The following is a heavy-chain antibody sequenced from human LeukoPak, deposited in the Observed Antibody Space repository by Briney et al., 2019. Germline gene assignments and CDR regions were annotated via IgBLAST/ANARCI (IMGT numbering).Heavy chain of an antibody. CDR2: ISGSGGSA. CDR3: AKPRSGTGYYYGMDV. V-gene: IGHV3-23*01. J-gene: IGHJ6*04. D-gene: IGHD3-3*01. CDR1: GFTFSNYV. Sequence: GGSLRLSCAASGFTFSNYVMNWVRQAPGMGLEWVSAISGSGGSAYYADSVKGRFSISRDNSKNTLDLQMNSLRAEDTAVYYCAKPRSGTGYYYGMDVWGKGTTVTVSS.